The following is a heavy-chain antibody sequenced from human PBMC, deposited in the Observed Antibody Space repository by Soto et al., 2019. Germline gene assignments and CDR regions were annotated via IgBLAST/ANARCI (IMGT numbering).Heavy chain of an antibody. Sequence: QLKVQESGPGLVNPSETLSLMCTVSGGSMSRNNDYWGWIRQPPGKGLEWIGTIYYNGFAGYNPSLRSRVTISIDTSKNQFSLNLSSVTATDTAVYYCARLVAASTGYWGQGILVIVSS. J-gene: IGHJ4*02. CDR3: ARLVAASTGY. CDR2: IYYNGFA. V-gene: IGHV4-39*01. CDR1: GGSMSRNNDY. D-gene: IGHD2-15*01.